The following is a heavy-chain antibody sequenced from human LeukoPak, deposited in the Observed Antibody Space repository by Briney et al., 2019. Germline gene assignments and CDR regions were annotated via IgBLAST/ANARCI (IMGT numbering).Heavy chain of an antibody. Sequence: GGSLRLSCAASGFTFSSYAMHWVRQAPGKGLEWVAVISYDGNTYYADSVKGRFTISRDNSQNTLYLQMNSLRAEDTAVYYCARDLVASGWLTDWGQGTLVTVSS. CDR3: ARDLVASGWLTD. V-gene: IGHV3-30*04. CDR1: GFTFSSYA. D-gene: IGHD6-19*01. J-gene: IGHJ4*02. CDR2: ISYDGNT.